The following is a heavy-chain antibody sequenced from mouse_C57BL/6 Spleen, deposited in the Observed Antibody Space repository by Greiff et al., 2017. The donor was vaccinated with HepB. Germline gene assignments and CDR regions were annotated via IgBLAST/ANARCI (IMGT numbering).Heavy chain of an antibody. J-gene: IGHJ2*01. V-gene: IGHV1-59*01. CDR2: IDPSDSYT. Sequence: QVQLQQPGAELVRPGTSVKLSCKASGYTFTSYWMHWVKQRPGQGLEWIGVIDPSDSYTNYNQKFKGKATLTVDTSSSTAYMQLSSLTSEDSAVYYCASITTVVYYFDYWGQGTTLTVSS. CDR3: ASITTVVYYFDY. CDR1: GYTFTSYW. D-gene: IGHD1-1*01.